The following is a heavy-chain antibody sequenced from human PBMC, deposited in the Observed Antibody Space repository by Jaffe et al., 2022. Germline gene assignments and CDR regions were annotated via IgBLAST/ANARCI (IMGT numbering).Heavy chain of an antibody. J-gene: IGHJ6*03. CDR1: GYTFTSYA. Sequence: QVQLVQSGAEVKKPGASVKVSCKASGYTFTSYAMHWVRQAPGQRLEWMGWINAGNGNTKYSQKFQGRVTITRDTSASTAYMELSSLRSEDTAVYYCAREVTTEALYYYYYMDVWGKGTTVTVSS. CDR2: INAGNGNT. CDR3: AREVTTEALYYYYYMDV. V-gene: IGHV1-3*01. D-gene: IGHD4-17*01.